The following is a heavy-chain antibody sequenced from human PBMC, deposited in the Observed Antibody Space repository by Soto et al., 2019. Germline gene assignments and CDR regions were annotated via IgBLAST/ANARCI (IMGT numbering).Heavy chain of an antibody. CDR3: ARDYSSTWYPGDS. CDR2: INPYNGNT. Sequence: WASVKVSCKASGYTFTSYGITWVRQAPGQGLEWMGWINPYNGNTKYAQTLLGRVTMTTDTSTSTAYMELRSLRSDDTAVYYCARDYSSTWYPGDSWGQGTLVTVSS. D-gene: IGHD6-13*01. V-gene: IGHV1-18*04. CDR1: GYTFTSYG. J-gene: IGHJ4*02.